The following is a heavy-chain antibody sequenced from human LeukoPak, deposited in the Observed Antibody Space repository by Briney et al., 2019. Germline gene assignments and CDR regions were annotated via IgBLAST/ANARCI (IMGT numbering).Heavy chain of an antibody. V-gene: IGHV3-74*01. D-gene: IGHD6-13*01. CDR1: GFTFSSYW. CDR3: ARGGSRPIDY. J-gene: IGHJ4*02. CDR2: INSDGSST. Sequence: GGSLRLSCAASGFTFSSYWMHWVRQAPGKGLAWVSRINSDGSSTSYADLVKGRFTISRDNAKNTLYLQMNSLRAEDTAVYYCARGGSRPIDYWGQGTLVTVSS.